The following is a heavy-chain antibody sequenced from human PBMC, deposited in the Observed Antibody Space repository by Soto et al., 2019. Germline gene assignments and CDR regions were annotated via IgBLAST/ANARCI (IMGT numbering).Heavy chain of an antibody. D-gene: IGHD3-22*01. J-gene: IGHJ4*02. CDR2: IHYSGST. Sequence: PSETLSLTCAVSGGSISSTNYFWTWIRQPPGKGLEWIGFIHYSGSTYYSPSLKSRATISVDASKNRFSLKLTSVTAADTAVYYYAAYRDYDSSGLGRWGQGTLVTVSS. CDR3: AAYRDYDSSGLGR. CDR1: GGSISSTNYF. V-gene: IGHV4-39*01.